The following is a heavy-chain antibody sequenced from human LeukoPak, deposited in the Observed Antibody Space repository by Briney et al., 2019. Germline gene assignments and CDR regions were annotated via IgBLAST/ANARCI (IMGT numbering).Heavy chain of an antibody. D-gene: IGHD6-19*01. CDR3: ARDPYSSGWPSYYYYGMDV. J-gene: IGHJ6*02. V-gene: IGHV4-34*01. CDR2: INHSGST. CDR1: GFAISTYA. Sequence: PGGSLRLSCAASGFAISTYAMAWVRQAPGKGLEWIEEINHSGSTNYNPSLKSRVTISVDTSKNQFSLKLSSVTAADTAVYYCARDPYSSGWPSYYYYGMDVWGQGTTVTVSS.